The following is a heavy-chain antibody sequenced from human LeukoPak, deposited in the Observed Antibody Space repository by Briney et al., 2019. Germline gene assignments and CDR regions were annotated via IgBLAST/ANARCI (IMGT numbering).Heavy chain of an antibody. CDR1: GFTFSNAW. V-gene: IGHV3-21*01. CDR3: ARAAAGRADY. CDR2: ISSSSSYI. J-gene: IGHJ4*02. Sequence: KPGGSLRLSCAASGFTFSNAWMSWVRQAPGKGLEWVSSISSSSSYIYYADSVKGRFTISRDNAKNSLYLQMNSLRAEDTAVYYCARAAAGRADYWGQGTLVTVSS. D-gene: IGHD6-13*01.